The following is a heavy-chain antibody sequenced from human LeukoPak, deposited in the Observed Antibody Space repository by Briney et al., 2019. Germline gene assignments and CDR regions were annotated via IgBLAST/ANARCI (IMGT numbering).Heavy chain of an antibody. CDR2: INPNSGGT. V-gene: IGHV1-2*02. CDR1: GYTFTGYY. Sequence: SVKVSCKASGYTFTGYYMHWVRQAPGQRLEWMGWINPNSGGTNYAQKFQGRVTMTRDTSISTAYMELSRLRSDDTAVYYCARTRGYSYGRPDYWGQGTLVTVSS. CDR3: ARTRGYSYGRPDY. J-gene: IGHJ4*02. D-gene: IGHD5-18*01.